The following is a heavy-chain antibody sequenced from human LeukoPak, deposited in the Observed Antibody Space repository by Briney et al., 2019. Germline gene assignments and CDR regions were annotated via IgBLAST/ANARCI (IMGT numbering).Heavy chain of an antibody. J-gene: IGHJ3*02. V-gene: IGHV4-39*07. CDR1: GGSISSSSYY. D-gene: IGHD3-10*01. CDR2: IYYSGST. Sequence: SETLSLTCTVSGGSISSSSYYWGWIRQPPGKGLEWIGSIYYSGSTYYNPSLKSRVTISVDTSKNQFSLKLSPVTAADTAVYYCARGGHMVRGVMNAFDIWGQGTMVTVSS. CDR3: ARGGHMVRGVMNAFDI.